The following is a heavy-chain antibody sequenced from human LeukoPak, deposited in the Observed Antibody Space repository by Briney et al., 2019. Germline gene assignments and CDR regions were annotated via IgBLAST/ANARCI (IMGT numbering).Heavy chain of an antibody. J-gene: IGHJ3*02. CDR3: ARGSILTGYYHSDAFDI. D-gene: IGHD3-9*01. V-gene: IGHV4-59*01. CDR1: GGSISSYY. CDR2: IYYSGST. Sequence: SETLSLTCTVSGGSISSYYWSWIRQPPGKGLEWIGYIYYSGSTNYNPSLKSRVTISVDTSKNQFSLKLSSVTAADTAVHYCARGSILTGYYHSDAFDIWGQGTMVTVSS.